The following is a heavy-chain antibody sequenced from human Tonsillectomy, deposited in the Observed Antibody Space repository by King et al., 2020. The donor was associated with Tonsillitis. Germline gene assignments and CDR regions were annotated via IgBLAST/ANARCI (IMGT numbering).Heavy chain of an antibody. V-gene: IGHV3-15*01. CDR2: IKSKANGETT. J-gene: IGHJ4*02. D-gene: IGHD3-16*02. Sequence: VQLVESGGGLVKPGESLRLSCAASGFTFRDAWMTWVRQAPGKGLEWVGHIKSKANGETTDYAAPVNGRFTISRDDSRNTIYLQMNSLKIEDTAVYFCAKDVPFPGGGAIVYWGQGTVVTVSS. CDR1: GFTFRDAW. CDR3: AKDVPFPGGGAIVY.